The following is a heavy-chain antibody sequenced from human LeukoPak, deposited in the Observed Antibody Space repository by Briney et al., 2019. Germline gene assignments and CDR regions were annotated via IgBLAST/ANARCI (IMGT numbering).Heavy chain of an antibody. CDR1: GFTFSSYA. Sequence: GGSLRLSCAASGFTFSSYAMHWVRQAPGKGLEWVAVISYDGSNKYYADSVKGRFTISRDNAKNSLYLQMNSLRAEDTAVYYCARGDYGDYLPYDAFDIWGQGTVVTVSS. D-gene: IGHD4-17*01. CDR3: ARGDYGDYLPYDAFDI. CDR2: ISYDGSNK. V-gene: IGHV3-30-3*01. J-gene: IGHJ3*02.